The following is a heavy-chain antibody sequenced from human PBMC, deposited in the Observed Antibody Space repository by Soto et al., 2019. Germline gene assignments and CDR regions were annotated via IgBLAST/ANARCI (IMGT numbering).Heavy chain of an antibody. CDR3: ARDFPSGFSNGYHYYGMDV. CDR1: GFTFSNYW. CDR2: INRDGNTV. J-gene: IGHJ6*02. D-gene: IGHD5-18*01. Sequence: HPGGSLRLSCAASGFTFSNYWMHWVRQVPGKGPVWVSRINRDGNTVIYAESAKGRFTISRDNAENTLYLQMNSLRVEDTAVYYCARDFPSGFSNGYHYYGMDVWGQGTTVTVSS. V-gene: IGHV3-74*01.